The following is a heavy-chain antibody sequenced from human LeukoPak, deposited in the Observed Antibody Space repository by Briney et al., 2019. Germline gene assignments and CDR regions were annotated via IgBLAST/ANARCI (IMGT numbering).Heavy chain of an antibody. J-gene: IGHJ4*02. D-gene: IGHD3-3*01. CDR3: ARGNIQLRFLADY. V-gene: IGHV4-34*01. CDR2: INHSGST. Sequence: SETLSLTCAVYGGSFSGYYWSWIRQPPGKGLEWIGEINHSGSTNYNPSLKSRVTISVDTSKNQFSLKLSSVTAADTAVYYCARGNIQLRFLADYWGQGTLVTVSS. CDR1: GGSFSGYY.